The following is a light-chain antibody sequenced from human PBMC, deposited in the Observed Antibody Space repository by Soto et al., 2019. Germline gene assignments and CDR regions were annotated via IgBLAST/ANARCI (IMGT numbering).Light chain of an antibody. V-gene: IGKV1-5*03. CDR2: KAS. CDR3: QQYKNYSPT. CDR1: QSISRW. J-gene: IGKJ1*01. Sequence: DIQMTQSPSTLSAYVGDRVTITCRASQSISRWLAWYPQKPGKVPKFLIYKASTLESGVPSRFRGSGSGTELTLTISSLQPDDFATYYCQQYKNYSPTFGQGTKVDIK.